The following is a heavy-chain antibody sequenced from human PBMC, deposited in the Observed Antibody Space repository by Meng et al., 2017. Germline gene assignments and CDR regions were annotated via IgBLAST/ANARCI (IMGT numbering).Heavy chain of an antibody. D-gene: IGHD6-19*01. CDR1: GGSVSRGSYY. V-gene: IGHV4-61*01. CDR3: ARAIAVAGITIDY. CDR2: IYYSGST. Sequence: HAPVPGAGPGLVRPSETLSLTCTVSGGSVSRGSYYWSWIRQPPGKGLEWIGYIYYSGSTNYNPYHKSRVTISVDTSKNQFSRKLSSGTAADTAVYYCARAIAVAGITIDYWGQGTLVTVSS. J-gene: IGHJ4*02.